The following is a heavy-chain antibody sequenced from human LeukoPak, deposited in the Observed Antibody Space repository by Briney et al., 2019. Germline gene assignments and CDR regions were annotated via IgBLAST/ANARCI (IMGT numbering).Heavy chain of an antibody. Sequence: HSETLSLTCSVSGASTSSDYWGWIRQPPGKGLEWIGNIYSSETTKYNPSLRSRGTIPGDTSKNQFSLKLSSVTAADTAVYYYARHFPYCGGDCPYYYMDVWGKGTTVTVSS. CDR1: GASTSSDY. J-gene: IGHJ6*03. D-gene: IGHD2-21*02. CDR3: ARHFPYCGGDCPYYYMDV. CDR2: IYSSETT. V-gene: IGHV4-4*09.